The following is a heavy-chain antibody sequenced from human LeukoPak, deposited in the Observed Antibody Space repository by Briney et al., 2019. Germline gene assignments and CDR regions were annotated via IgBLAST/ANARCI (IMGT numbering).Heavy chain of an antibody. CDR3: ASKAGEQQPNFDY. J-gene: IGHJ4*02. V-gene: IGHV4-4*07. Sequence: SETLSLTCTVSGGSISSYYWSWIRQPAGKGLEWIGRIYTSGSTNYNPSLKSRVTMSVDKSKNPFSLKLSSVTAADTAVYYCASKAGEQQPNFDYWGQGTLVTVSS. CDR1: GGSISSYY. CDR2: IYTSGST. D-gene: IGHD6-13*01.